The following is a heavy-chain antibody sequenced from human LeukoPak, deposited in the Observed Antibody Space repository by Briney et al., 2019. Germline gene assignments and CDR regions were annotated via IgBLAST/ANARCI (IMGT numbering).Heavy chain of an antibody. D-gene: IGHD3-3*01. CDR1: GGSISSYY. Sequence: PSETLSLTCTVSGGSISSYYWSWIRQPAGKGLEWIGRIYTSGSTNYNPSLKSRVAMSVDTSKNQFSLKLSSVTAADTAVYYCARSGYSLYYYYYMDVWGKGTTVTVSS. V-gene: IGHV4-4*07. CDR2: IYTSGST. CDR3: ARSGYSLYYYYYMDV. J-gene: IGHJ6*03.